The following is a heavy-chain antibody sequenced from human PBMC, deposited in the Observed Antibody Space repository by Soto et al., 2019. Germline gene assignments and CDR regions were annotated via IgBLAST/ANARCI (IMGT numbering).Heavy chain of an antibody. Sequence: PSETLSLTCTGSGGSISSYYWNLIRQPPGKGLEWIGYIYYSGSTKYNPSLKSRVTISADTSNEQFSLKLSSVTAADTAVYYCARDRYSNGWVDYWGKGTIVTVSS. CDR2: IYYSGST. J-gene: IGHJ4*02. CDR1: GGSISSYY. D-gene: IGHD6-19*01. V-gene: IGHV4-59*01. CDR3: ARDRYSNGWVDY.